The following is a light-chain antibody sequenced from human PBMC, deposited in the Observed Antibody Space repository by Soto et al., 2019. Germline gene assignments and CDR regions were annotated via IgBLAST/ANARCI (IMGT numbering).Light chain of an antibody. V-gene: IGLV2-8*01. Sequence: QSALTQPPSASGSPGQSVTISCTGTSSDVGSYNYVSWYQQHPGKVPKLLIYEVTKRPSGVPDRFSGSKSGNTASLTVSGLQAEDEADYYCSSYTGTNNPYAFGTGTQLTVL. CDR3: SSYTGTNNPYA. CDR1: SSDVGSYNY. J-gene: IGLJ1*01. CDR2: EVT.